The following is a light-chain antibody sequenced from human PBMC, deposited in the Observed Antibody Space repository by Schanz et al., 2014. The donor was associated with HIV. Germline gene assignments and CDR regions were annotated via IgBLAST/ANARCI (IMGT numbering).Light chain of an antibody. J-gene: IGKJ2*01. CDR2: GAS. CDR1: QSVSSN. CDR3: QQYKDNSLHT. V-gene: IGKV3-15*01. Sequence: EIVMTQSPATLSVSPGERATLSCRASQSVSSNLAWYQQKPGQAPRLLIYGASTRATGIPARFSGSGSGTEFTLTISGLQPDDFATYYCQQYKDNSLHTFGQGTKVEIK.